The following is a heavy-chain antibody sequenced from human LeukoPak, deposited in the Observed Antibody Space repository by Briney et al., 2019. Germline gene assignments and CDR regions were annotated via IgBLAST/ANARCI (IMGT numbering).Heavy chain of an antibody. V-gene: IGHV3-74*01. D-gene: IGHD6-13*01. CDR1: GFTFSSYW. CDR3: ARFLSSSWYRRYYYGMDV. CDR2: INTDGSTT. Sequence: GGSLRLSCAASGFTFSSYWMHWVRQAPGKGLEWVSHINTDGSTTNYGDSVKGRFTISRDNAKNTLYLQMNSLRAEDTAVYYCARFLSSSWYRRYYYGMDVWGQGTTVTVSS. J-gene: IGHJ6*02.